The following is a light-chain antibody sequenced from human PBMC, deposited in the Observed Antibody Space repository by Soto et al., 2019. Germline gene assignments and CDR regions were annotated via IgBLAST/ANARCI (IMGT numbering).Light chain of an antibody. CDR1: QSVSSK. V-gene: IGKV3-15*01. J-gene: IGKJ5*01. CDR3: QQYNNWPPIT. Sequence: MTHSPATLSLSPGERAPLSCSASQSVSSKLVWYQQKPGQAPRFLIYGASTRATGIPARFSGSGSGTEFTLTISSLQSEDFAVYYCQQYNNWPPITFGQGTRLEIK. CDR2: GAS.